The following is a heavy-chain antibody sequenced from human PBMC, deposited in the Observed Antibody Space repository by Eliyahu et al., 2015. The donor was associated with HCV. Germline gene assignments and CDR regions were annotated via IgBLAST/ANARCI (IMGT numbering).Heavy chain of an antibody. J-gene: IGHJ3*02. V-gene: IGHV3-66*01. Sequence: EVQLVESGGGLVQPGGSLRLSCXASGFXVSSNXMXWVRQXPGKGLEWVSVXYSGGSTYYADSVKGRFTISRDNSKNTLYLQMNSLRAEDTAVYYCARDNKYDILTGYHDAFDIWGQGTMVTVSS. CDR3: ARDNKYDILTGYHDAFDI. D-gene: IGHD3-9*01. CDR2: XYSGGST. CDR1: GFXVSSNX.